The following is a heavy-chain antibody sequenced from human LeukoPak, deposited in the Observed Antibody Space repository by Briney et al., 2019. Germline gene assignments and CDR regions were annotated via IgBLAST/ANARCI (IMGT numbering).Heavy chain of an antibody. CDR3: AREGPYYYGSGSYLNWFDP. D-gene: IGHD3-10*01. CDR2: IYYSGST. V-gene: IGHV4-59*01. CDR1: GGSISSYY. Sequence: SETLSLTCTVSGGSISSYYWSWIRQPPGKGLEWIGYIYYSGSTNYNPSLKSRVTISVDTSKNQFSLKLSSVTAADTAVYYCAREGPYYYGSGSYLNWFDPWGQGTLVTVSS. J-gene: IGHJ5*02.